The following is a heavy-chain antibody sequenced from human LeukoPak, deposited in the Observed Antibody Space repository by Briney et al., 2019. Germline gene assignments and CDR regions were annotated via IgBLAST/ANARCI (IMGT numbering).Heavy chain of an antibody. Sequence: PSETLSLTCTVSGGSISSGDYYWSWIRQPPGRGLEWIGYIHYSGRTYYNPSLMSRVTMSVDTSKNQFSLKLSSVTAADTAVYYCARDSSGYDTLDYWGQGTLATASS. J-gene: IGHJ4*02. CDR2: IHYSGRT. CDR1: GGSISSGDYY. D-gene: IGHD3-22*01. CDR3: ARDSSGYDTLDY. V-gene: IGHV4-30-4*01.